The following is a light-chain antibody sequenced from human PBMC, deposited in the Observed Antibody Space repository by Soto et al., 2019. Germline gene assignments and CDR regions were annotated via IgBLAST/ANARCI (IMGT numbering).Light chain of an antibody. CDR3: QQRSSWPLT. CDR1: QNINSDY. V-gene: IGKV3-11*01. J-gene: IGKJ4*01. Sequence: EIVLTQSPGTLSLSPGERATLSCRASQNINSDYFAWYQQKPGQAPRLLIYGASTRDTGIPARFSGSGSGTEFTLTISSLQSEDFAVYYCQQRSSWPLTFGGGTKVDIK. CDR2: GAS.